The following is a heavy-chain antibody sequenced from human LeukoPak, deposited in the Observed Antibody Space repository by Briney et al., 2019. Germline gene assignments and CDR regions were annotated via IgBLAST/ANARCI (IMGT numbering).Heavy chain of an antibody. Sequence: ASVTVSCQASGYTFTVYYMHWGRQAPGQGLEWMGWINPNSGGTNYAQKFQGRVTMTRDTSISTAYMELSRLRSDDTAVYYCARPRTGLGSPYDAFDIWGQGTMVTVSS. CDR3: ARPRTGLGSPYDAFDI. J-gene: IGHJ3*02. CDR2: INPNSGGT. D-gene: IGHD1-1*01. CDR1: GYTFTVYY. V-gene: IGHV1-2*02.